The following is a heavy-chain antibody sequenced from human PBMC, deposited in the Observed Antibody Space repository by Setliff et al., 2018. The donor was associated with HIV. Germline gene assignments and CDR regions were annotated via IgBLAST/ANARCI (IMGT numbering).Heavy chain of an antibody. CDR2: IHSGVSSP. CDR1: GFTVSSNY. V-gene: IGHV3-53*01. D-gene: IGHD6-19*01. Sequence: PGGSLRLSCAASGFTVSSNYMSWVRQAPGKGLEWVSVIHSGVSSPYYADSVKGRFTVARDNSKNTLYLQMNSLRADDTAVYYCAIIAVAGTLGYWGQGTLVTVSS. J-gene: IGHJ4*02. CDR3: AIIAVAGTLGY.